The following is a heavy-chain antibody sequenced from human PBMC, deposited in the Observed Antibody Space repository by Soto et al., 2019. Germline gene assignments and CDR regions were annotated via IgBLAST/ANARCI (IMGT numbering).Heavy chain of an antibody. V-gene: IGHV3-49*03. CDR3: TRVKSLEFLELILFED. CDR2: IRSRNYGGTT. CDR1: GFTFGDYS. J-gene: IGHJ4*02. D-gene: IGHD3-3*01. Sequence: GGSLRLSCTASGFTFGDYSMSWFRQAPGKGLEWVGFIRSRNYGGTTEYAASVKGRFTISRDDSKSIAYLDMNSLKTEDAAVFFFTRVKSLEFLELILFEDWGQGTQVTVSS.